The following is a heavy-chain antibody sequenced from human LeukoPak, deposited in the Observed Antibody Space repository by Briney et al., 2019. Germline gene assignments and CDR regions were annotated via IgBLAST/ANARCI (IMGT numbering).Heavy chain of an antibody. V-gene: IGHV3-48*03. CDR2: IGSSGSNV. Sequence: GGSLRLSCAASGFSFSNYDMNWVRQAPGKRLEWVSYIGSSGSNVYYAGSVKGRFTISRDNAKNSLYLQMNCLRAEDTAVYYCAKGKVVTGIDYWGQGTLVTVSS. D-gene: IGHD2-21*02. J-gene: IGHJ4*02. CDR3: AKGKVVTGIDY. CDR1: GFSFSNYD.